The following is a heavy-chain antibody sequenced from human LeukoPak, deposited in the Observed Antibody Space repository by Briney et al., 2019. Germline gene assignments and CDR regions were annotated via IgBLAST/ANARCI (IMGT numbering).Heavy chain of an antibody. CDR1: GYSFTSYW. J-gene: IGHJ5*02. Sequence: GESLKISCKGSGYSFTSYWISWVRQMPGKGLEWMGRIDPSDSYTNYSPSFQGHVTISADKSISTAYLQWSSLKASDTAMYYCARHLFLLDGIAAVGTQNGSAPGGREPGVTVSS. D-gene: IGHD6-13*01. CDR3: ARHLFLLDGIAAVGTQNGSAP. CDR2: IDPSDSYT. V-gene: IGHV5-10-1*01.